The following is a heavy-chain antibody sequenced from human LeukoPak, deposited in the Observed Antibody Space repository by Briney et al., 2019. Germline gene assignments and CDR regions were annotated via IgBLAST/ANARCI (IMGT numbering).Heavy chain of an antibody. D-gene: IGHD2-15*01. CDR1: GYSFTSYW. CDR3: ARHPKEVAATRAPGDWFDP. Sequence: GESLKISCKGSGYSFTSYWIGWVRQMPGKGLEWMGIIYPGDSDTRYSPSFQGQVTISADKSISTAYLQWSSLKASDTATYYCARHPKEVAATRAPGDWFDPWGQGTLVTVSS. CDR2: IYPGDSDT. J-gene: IGHJ5*02. V-gene: IGHV5-51*01.